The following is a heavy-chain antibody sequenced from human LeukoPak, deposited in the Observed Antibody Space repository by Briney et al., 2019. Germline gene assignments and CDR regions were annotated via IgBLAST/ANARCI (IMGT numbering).Heavy chain of an antibody. CDR3: VKDGGYCSSTSCYTVPAQH. D-gene: IGHD2-2*02. Sequence: GASPRLSCAASGFTFNSYAMSWARQAPGKGLEWVSAISGSGGSTYYADSVKGRFTISRDNSKYTLYLQMNSLRAEDTAVYYCVKDGGYCSSTSCYTVPAQHWGQGTLVTVSS. CDR1: GFTFNSYA. J-gene: IGHJ1*01. V-gene: IGHV3-23*01. CDR2: ISGSGGST.